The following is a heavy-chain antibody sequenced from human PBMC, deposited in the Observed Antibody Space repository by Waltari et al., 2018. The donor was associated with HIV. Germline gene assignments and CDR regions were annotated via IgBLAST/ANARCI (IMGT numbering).Heavy chain of an antibody. CDR2: IYTSGST. J-gene: IGHJ3*02. V-gene: IGHV4-4*07. CDR3: ARVRVAGTENDDDAFDI. D-gene: IGHD6-19*01. CDR1: GGSISSYY. Sequence: QVQLQESGPGLVKPSETLSLTCTVSGGSISSYYWSWIRQPAGKGRGGIGRIYTSGSTNYNPSLKSRVTMSVDTSKNQFSLKLSAVTAADTAVYYCARVRVAGTENDDDAFDIWGQGTMVTVSS.